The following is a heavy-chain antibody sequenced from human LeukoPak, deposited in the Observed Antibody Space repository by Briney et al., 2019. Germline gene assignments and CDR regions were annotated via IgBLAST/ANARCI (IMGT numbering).Heavy chain of an antibody. V-gene: IGHV4-39*01. CDR1: GGSISSSSYY. Sequence: TSETLSLTCTVSGGSISSSSYYWGWIRQPPGKGLEWIGSIYYSGSTYYNPSLKSRVTISVDTSKNQFSLKLSSVTAADTAVYYCARQEEDIVLWYFDLWGRGTLVTVSS. D-gene: IGHD2-15*01. CDR2: IYYSGST. CDR3: ARQEEDIVLWYFDL. J-gene: IGHJ2*01.